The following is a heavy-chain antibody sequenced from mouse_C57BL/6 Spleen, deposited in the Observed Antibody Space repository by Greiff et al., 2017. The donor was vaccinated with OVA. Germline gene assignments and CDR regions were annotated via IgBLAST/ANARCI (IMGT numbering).Heavy chain of an antibody. Sequence: QVQLQQPGTELVKPGASVKLSCKASGYTFTSYWMHWVKQRPGQGLEWIGNINPSNGGTNYNEKFKSKATLTVDKSSSTAYMQLSSLTSEDSAVYYCARSRYGNSYYYAMDYWGQGTSVTVSS. CDR1: GYTFTSYW. V-gene: IGHV1-53*01. D-gene: IGHD2-10*02. CDR3: ARSRYGNSYYYAMDY. J-gene: IGHJ4*01. CDR2: INPSNGGT.